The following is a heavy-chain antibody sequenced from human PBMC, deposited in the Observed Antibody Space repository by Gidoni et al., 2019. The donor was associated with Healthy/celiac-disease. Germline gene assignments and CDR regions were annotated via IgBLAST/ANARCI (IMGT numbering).Heavy chain of an antibody. D-gene: IGHD2-15*01. V-gene: IGHV1-18*01. Sequence: QLVQSGADVKNPGDSVKVSCNVSGYTFTYSCISWVRQAAGQGLEWMGWISAYNGNTNYAQKLQGRVTMTTDTSTSTAYMELRSLRADDTAVYYCARDRYCSGGSCAGSPFDPWGQGTLVTVSS. CDR1: GYTFTYSC. J-gene: IGHJ5*02. CDR3: ARDRYCSGGSCAGSPFDP. CDR2: ISAYNGNT.